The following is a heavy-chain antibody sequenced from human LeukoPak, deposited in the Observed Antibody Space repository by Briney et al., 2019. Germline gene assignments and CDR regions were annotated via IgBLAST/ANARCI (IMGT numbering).Heavy chain of an antibody. Sequence: PGGSLRLSCAASGFTFSSYWMSWVRQAPGKGLEWVANIKQDGSEKYYVDSVKGRFTISRDNAKNSLYLQMNSLRAEDTAVYYCARGRCFDWPPSINWFDPWGQGTLVTVSS. V-gene: IGHV3-7*01. J-gene: IGHJ5*02. D-gene: IGHD3-9*01. CDR1: GFTFSSYW. CDR3: ARGRCFDWPPSINWFDP. CDR2: IKQDGSEK.